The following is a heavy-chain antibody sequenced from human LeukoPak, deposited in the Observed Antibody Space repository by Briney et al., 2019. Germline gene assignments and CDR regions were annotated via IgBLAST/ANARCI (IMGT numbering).Heavy chain of an antibody. CDR3: ARDQGDYGSGSYYNPLDY. Sequence: SETLSLTCTVSSASISSSPYYWGWIRQPPGKGLEWIGSIFYSGTAYYNPSLKSRVTMSVDTSKNQFSLKLSSVTAADTAVYYCARDQGDYGSGSYYNPLDYWGQGTLVTVSS. CDR2: IFYSGTA. V-gene: IGHV4-39*07. CDR1: SASISSSPYY. J-gene: IGHJ4*02. D-gene: IGHD3-10*01.